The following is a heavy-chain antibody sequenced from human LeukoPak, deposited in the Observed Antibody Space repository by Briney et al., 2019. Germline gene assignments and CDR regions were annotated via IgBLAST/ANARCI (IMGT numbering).Heavy chain of an antibody. J-gene: IGHJ4*02. D-gene: IGHD2-15*01. CDR2: INPSGGST. Sequence: GASVKVSCKASGYTFTRYYMHWVRQAPGQGLEWMGIINPSGGSTSYAQKFQGRVTMTRDMSTSTVYMELSSLRSEDTAVYYCAREGYCIGSNCPPPYWGQGTLVTVSS. CDR1: GYTFTRYY. CDR3: AREGYCIGSNCPPPY. V-gene: IGHV1-46*01.